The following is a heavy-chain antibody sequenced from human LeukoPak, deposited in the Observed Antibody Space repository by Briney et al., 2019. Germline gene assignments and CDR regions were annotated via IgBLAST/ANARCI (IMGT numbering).Heavy chain of an antibody. CDR2: ISGSGGST. D-gene: IGHD6-13*01. CDR3: AKIRTLAALDY. Sequence: PGRSLRLSCAASGFTFDDYAMHWVRQAPGKGLEWVSAISGSGGSTYYADSVKGRFTISRDNSKNTLYLQMNSLRAEDTAVYYCAKIRTLAALDYWGQGTLVTVSS. V-gene: IGHV3-23*01. CDR1: GFTFDDYA. J-gene: IGHJ4*02.